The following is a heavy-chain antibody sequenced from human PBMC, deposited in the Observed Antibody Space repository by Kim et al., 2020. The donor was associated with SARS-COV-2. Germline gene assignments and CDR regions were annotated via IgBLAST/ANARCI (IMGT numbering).Heavy chain of an antibody. CDR3: AKYRREWLSYYYYYYMDV. D-gene: IGHD3-3*01. V-gene: IGHV3-9*01. CDR2: ISWNSGSI. CDR1: GFTFGDYA. J-gene: IGHJ6*03. Sequence: GGSLRLSCAASGFTFGDYAMHWVRQAPGKGLEWVSGISWNSGSIGYADSVKGRLTISRDNAKNSLYLQMNSLRAEDTALYYCAKYRREWLSYYYYYYMDVWGKGTTVTVSS.